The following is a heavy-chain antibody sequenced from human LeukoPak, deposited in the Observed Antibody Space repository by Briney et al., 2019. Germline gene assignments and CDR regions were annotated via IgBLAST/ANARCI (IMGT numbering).Heavy chain of an antibody. V-gene: IGHV3-30*02. J-gene: IGHJ6*03. CDR1: GFTFSSYG. CDR3: AKGAEEGVVITSVYYYYMDV. Sequence: GGSLRLSCAASGFTFSSYGMHWVRQAPGKGLGWVAFIRYDGRNKYYADSVKGRFTISRDNSKNTLYVQMNSLRAEDTAVYYCAKGAEEGVVITSVYYYYMDVWGKGTTVAISS. D-gene: IGHD3-22*01. CDR2: IRYDGRNK.